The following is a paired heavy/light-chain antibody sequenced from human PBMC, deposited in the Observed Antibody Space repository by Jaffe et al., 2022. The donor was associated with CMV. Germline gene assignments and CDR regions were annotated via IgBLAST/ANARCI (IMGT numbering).Light chain of an antibody. CDR2: SNN. J-gene: IGLJ1*01. CDR1: SSNIGSNT. Sequence: QSVLTQPPSASGTPGQRVTISCSGSSSNIGSNTVNWYQQLPGTAPKLLIYSNNQRPSGVPDRFSGSKSGTSASLAISGLQSEDEADYYCAAWDDSLNGHYVFGTGTKVTVL. CDR3: AAWDDSLNGHYV. V-gene: IGLV1-44*01.
Heavy chain of an antibody. V-gene: IGHV1-3*01. J-gene: IGHJ5*02. CDR1: GYTFTNYT. D-gene: IGHD2-2*01. CDR3: ARGRIVKPAAMPNWFDP. Sequence: QVQLVQSGAEVKKPGASVKVSCKASGYTFTNYTMHWVRQAPGQRLEWMGWINAGNGNTKYSQKFQGRVTITRDTSASTAYMELSSLRSEDTAVYYCARGRIVKPAAMPNWFDPWGQGTLVTVSS. CDR2: INAGNGNT.